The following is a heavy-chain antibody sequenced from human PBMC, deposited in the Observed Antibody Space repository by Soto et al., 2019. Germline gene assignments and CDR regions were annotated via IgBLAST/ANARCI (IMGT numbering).Heavy chain of an antibody. Sequence: QVQLVQSGAEVKKPGSSVKVSCKASGGTFSSYTISWVRQAPGQGLEWMGRIIPILGIANYAQKFQGRVTITADKSTSTGYMELSSLRSEDTAVYYCARTRGVGSTVVTRVLDYWGQGTLVTVSS. J-gene: IGHJ4*02. CDR2: IIPILGIA. CDR3: ARTRGVGSTVVTRVLDY. V-gene: IGHV1-69*02. D-gene: IGHD2-21*02. CDR1: GGTFSSYT.